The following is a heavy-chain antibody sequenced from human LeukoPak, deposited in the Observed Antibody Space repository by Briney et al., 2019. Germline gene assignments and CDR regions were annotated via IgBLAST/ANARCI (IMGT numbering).Heavy chain of an antibody. D-gene: IGHD3-3*01. CDR1: GYSFIDHY. V-gene: IGHV1-2*02. Sequence: ASVKVSCKASGYSFIDHYIYWLRQAPGQGLEWVAWIHPNTGVTNSAQKFQGRVTMTRDTSISTAYMELSGLSSDDTAVYYCARGGGSGYYGFGYWGQGTLVTVSS. CDR3: ARGGGSGYYGFGY. CDR2: IHPNTGVT. J-gene: IGHJ4*02.